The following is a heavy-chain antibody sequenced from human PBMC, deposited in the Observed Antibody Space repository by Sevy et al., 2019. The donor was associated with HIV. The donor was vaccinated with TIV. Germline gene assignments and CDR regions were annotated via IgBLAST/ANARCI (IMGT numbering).Heavy chain of an antibody. J-gene: IGHJ6*02. Sequence: GVSLRLSCTASGFTFGDYAMSWFRQAPGKGLEWVGFIRSKAYGGTTEYAASVKGRFTISRDDSKSIAYLQMNSLKTEDTAVYYCTRPATRYYDFWSGYYDYGMDVWGQGTTVTVSS. CDR2: IRSKAYGGTT. D-gene: IGHD3-3*01. CDR1: GFTFGDYA. V-gene: IGHV3-49*03. CDR3: TRPATRYYDFWSGYYDYGMDV.